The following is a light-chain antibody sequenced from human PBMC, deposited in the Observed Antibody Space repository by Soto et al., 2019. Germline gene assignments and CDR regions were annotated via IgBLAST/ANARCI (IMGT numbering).Light chain of an antibody. Sequence: DIVMTQSPDSLAVSLGERATINCKSSQSVLHSSNNKNYLTWYQQKQGQPPKLLIYWASTRESGVPDRFSGSGSGTDFTLTISCLQAEDVAVYYCQQFQTPARTFGQGTKVEIK. CDR1: QSVLHSSNNKNY. J-gene: IGKJ1*01. CDR3: QQFQTPART. V-gene: IGKV4-1*01. CDR2: WAS.